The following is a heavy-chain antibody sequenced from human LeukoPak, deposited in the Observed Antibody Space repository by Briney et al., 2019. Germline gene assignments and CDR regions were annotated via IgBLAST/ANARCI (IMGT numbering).Heavy chain of an antibody. J-gene: IGHJ4*02. Sequence: PSQTLSLPFAVSGGSISSGGYSWGWIRPPPGKGLEGIGYIYHSGSTYYNPSLKSRVTISVDRSKNQFSLKLSSVTAADTAVYYCARSGCTGGTCHWGYFDYWGQGTLVTVSS. CDR2: IYHSGST. CDR1: GGSISSGGYS. V-gene: IGHV4-30-2*01. D-gene: IGHD2-15*01. CDR3: ARSGCTGGTCHWGYFDY.